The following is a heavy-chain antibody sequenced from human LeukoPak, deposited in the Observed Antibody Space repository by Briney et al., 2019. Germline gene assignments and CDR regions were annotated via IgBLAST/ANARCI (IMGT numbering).Heavy chain of an antibody. CDR3: ARITMSRFDP. J-gene: IGHJ5*02. D-gene: IGHD3-10*02. V-gene: IGHV3-48*01. CDR1: GFTFSNAW. CDR2: ISSSSRTI. Sequence: QPGGSLGLSCAASGFTFSNAWMNWVRQAPGKGLEWIAGISSSSRTIHYANSVQGRFTISRDNAKNSLYLQMNSLRAEDTAVYYCARITMSRFDPWGQGTLVTAS.